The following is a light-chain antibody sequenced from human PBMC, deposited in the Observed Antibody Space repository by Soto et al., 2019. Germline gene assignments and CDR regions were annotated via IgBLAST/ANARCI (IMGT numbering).Light chain of an antibody. CDR2: WAS. Sequence: DIVMTQSPDSLAVSLGERATINCKSSQSVLYSSNNKNYLAWYQQKPGQPPKLLIYWASTRESGVPDRLSGSGSGTDFTLTISSLQAEDVAVYYCQQHYSSPRTFGQGTKVEIK. J-gene: IGKJ1*01. V-gene: IGKV4-1*01. CDR1: QSVLYSSNNKNY. CDR3: QQHYSSPRT.